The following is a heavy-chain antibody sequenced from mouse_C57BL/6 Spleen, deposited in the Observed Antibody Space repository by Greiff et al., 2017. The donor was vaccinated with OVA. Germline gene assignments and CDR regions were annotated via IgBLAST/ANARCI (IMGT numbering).Heavy chain of an antibody. V-gene: IGHV1-76*01. CDR3: ARGNYGYDYYAMDY. CDR2: IYPGSGNT. J-gene: IGHJ4*01. CDR1: GYTFTDYY. D-gene: IGHD2-2*01. Sequence: QVQLQQSGAELVRPGASVKLSCKASGYTFTDYYINWVKQRPGQGLEWIARIYPGSGNTYYNEKFKGKATLTAEKSSSTAYMQLSSLTSEDSAVYFCARGNYGYDYYAMDYWGQGTSVTVSS.